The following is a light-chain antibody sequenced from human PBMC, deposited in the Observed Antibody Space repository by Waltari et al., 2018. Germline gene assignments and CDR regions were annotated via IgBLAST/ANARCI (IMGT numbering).Light chain of an antibody. CDR1: QSIRSGF. J-gene: IGKJ4*01. Sequence: EIVLTQSPGTLSLSPGERATLSCRASQSIRSGFLAWYQQKPGQPPPLLIYSASNRATGIPDRFSGSGSGTDFTLTISSLEPEDFAVYYCQQSSRSVLTFGGGTKVEMK. V-gene: IGKV3-20*01. CDR3: QQSSRSVLT. CDR2: SAS.